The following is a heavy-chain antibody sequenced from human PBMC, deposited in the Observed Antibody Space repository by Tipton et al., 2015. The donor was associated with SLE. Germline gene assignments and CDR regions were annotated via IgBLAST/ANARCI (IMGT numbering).Heavy chain of an antibody. J-gene: IGHJ4*02. V-gene: IGHV3-7*04. CDR2: IKKDGSEK. D-gene: IGHD4-17*01. Sequence: SLRLSCATSGFPFGDYWMTWVRQAPGKGLEWVANIKKDGSEKNYVDSVKGRFTISRGNAKNSLYLQMNSLRAEDTAVYYCVRALGASYWGQGALVTVSS. CDR3: VRALGASY. CDR1: GFPFGDYW.